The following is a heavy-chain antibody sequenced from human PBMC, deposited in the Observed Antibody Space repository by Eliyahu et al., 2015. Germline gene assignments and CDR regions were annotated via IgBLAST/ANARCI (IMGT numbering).Heavy chain of an antibody. D-gene: IGHD1-26*01. CDR2: ISSSGDKT. CDR3: AKDLWEVPRVFDY. Sequence: EVQLLESGGGLVQPGGSLRLSCAASGFPFGRSAMXWVRQAPGKGLDWVTAISSSGDKTYYADSVKGRFTISRDNSKNTLYLHMNSLRAEDTALYYCAKDLWEVPRVFDYWGQGALVTVSS. V-gene: IGHV3-23*01. J-gene: IGHJ4*02. CDR1: GFPFGRSA.